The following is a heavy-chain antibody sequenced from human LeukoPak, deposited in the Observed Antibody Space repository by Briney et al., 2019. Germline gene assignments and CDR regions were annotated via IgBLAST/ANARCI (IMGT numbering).Heavy chain of an antibody. V-gene: IGHV4-39*01. CDR3: AILHPSYYDSWSGYYPTTYYFDY. Sequence: PSETLSLTCTVSGGSISSSSSYCGWIRQPPGNGLEWLGSIYYSESPYYNPSLKTRVTISVDTSKNQFSLKLSSVTASDTAVYYSAILHPSYYDSWSGYYPTTYYFDYWGEGTLGTVAS. J-gene: IGHJ4*02. D-gene: IGHD3-3*01. CDR2: IYYSESP. CDR1: GGSISSSSSY.